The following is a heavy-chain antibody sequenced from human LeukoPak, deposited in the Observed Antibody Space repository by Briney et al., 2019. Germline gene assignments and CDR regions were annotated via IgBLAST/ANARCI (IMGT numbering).Heavy chain of an antibody. CDR3: ARDRSISAAGDTY. V-gene: IGHV3-74*01. D-gene: IGHD6-13*01. Sequence: GGSLRLSCAAPGFTFSDYWMHWVRQAPGKGLVWVSRVNRDGSSTSYADSVKGRFTISRDNAKNTLSLQMNSLRAEDTAVYYCARDRSISAAGDTYWGQGTLVTVSS. CDR2: VNRDGSST. J-gene: IGHJ4*02. CDR1: GFTFSDYW.